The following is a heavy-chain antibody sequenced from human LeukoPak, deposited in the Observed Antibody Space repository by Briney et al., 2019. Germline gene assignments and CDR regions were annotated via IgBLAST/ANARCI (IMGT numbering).Heavy chain of an antibody. Sequence: GGSLRLSCAASGFTFSDYYMSWIRQAPGKGLGWVSYISSSGSTIYYADSVKGRFTISRDNAKNSLYLQMNSLRAEDTAVYYCASTMVRGVIISVRRFDYWGQGTLVTVSS. V-gene: IGHV3-11*01. CDR1: GFTFSDYY. D-gene: IGHD3-10*01. CDR2: ISSSGSTI. J-gene: IGHJ4*02. CDR3: ASTMVRGVIISVRRFDY.